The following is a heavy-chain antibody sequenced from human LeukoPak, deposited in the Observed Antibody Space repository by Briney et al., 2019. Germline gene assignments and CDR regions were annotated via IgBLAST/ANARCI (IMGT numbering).Heavy chain of an antibody. Sequence: SETLSLTCTVSGGSISSSSYYWGWIRQPPGKGLEWIGSIYYSGSTYYNPSLKSRVTISVDTSKNQFSLKLSSVTAADTAVYYCARDRPIAVAALGFDPWGQGTLVTVSS. CDR1: GGSISSSSYY. J-gene: IGHJ5*02. CDR2: IYYSGST. CDR3: ARDRPIAVAALGFDP. D-gene: IGHD6-19*01. V-gene: IGHV4-39*07.